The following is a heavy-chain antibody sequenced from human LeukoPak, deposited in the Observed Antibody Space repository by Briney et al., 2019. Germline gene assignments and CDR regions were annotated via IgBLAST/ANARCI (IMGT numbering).Heavy chain of an antibody. D-gene: IGHD3-10*01. Sequence: SETLSLTCTVSGYSISSGYFWGWIRQPPGKGLEWIGRIYHSGSTYYNPSLKSRVTISVDRSKNQFSLKLSSVTAAGTAVYYCARGSSRFGESQGGFDPWGQGTLVTVSS. CDR1: GYSISSGYF. CDR2: IYHSGST. J-gene: IGHJ5*02. V-gene: IGHV4-38-2*02. CDR3: ARGSSRFGESQGGFDP.